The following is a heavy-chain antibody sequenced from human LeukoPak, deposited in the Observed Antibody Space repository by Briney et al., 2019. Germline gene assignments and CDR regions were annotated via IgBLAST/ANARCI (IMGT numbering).Heavy chain of an antibody. CDR3: ARGRSYYGSGRPDY. J-gene: IGHJ4*02. CDR2: ISYDGSNK. Sequence: GGSLRLSCAASGFTFSSYSIHWVRQAPGKGLEWVAVISYDGSNKYYADSVKGRFTISRDNSKNTLYLEMNSLRTEDTAVYYCARGRSYYGSGRPDYWGQGTLVTVSS. D-gene: IGHD3-10*01. V-gene: IGHV3-30*03. CDR1: GFTFSSYS.